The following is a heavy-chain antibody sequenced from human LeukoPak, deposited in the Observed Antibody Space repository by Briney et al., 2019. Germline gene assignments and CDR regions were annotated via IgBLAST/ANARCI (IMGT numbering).Heavy chain of an antibody. CDR2: INPNSGGT. V-gene: IGHV1-2*04. Sequence: ASVKVSCKASGYTFTGYYMHWVRQAPGQGLEWMGWINPNSGGTNYAQKFQGWVTMTRDTSISTAYMELSRLRSDDTAVYYCARAQDGSGSYSGYYYYGMDDWGKGTTVTVSS. D-gene: IGHD3-10*01. CDR3: ARAQDGSGSYSGYYYYGMDD. J-gene: IGHJ6*04. CDR1: GYTFTGYY.